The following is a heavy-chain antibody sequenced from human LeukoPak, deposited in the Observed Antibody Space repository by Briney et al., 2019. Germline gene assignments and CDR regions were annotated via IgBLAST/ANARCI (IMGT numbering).Heavy chain of an antibody. D-gene: IGHD3-16*01. Sequence: GGSLRLSCAASGFTFSSYWMHWVRQAPGKGLVGVSRINDDGRNTSYADSVKGRFTISRDNAKNTLYLQMNSLRAEDTAVYYCARVRWGGLYYFDYWGQGTLVTVSS. CDR1: GFTFSSYW. CDR2: INDDGRNT. J-gene: IGHJ4*02. V-gene: IGHV3-74*01. CDR3: ARVRWGGLYYFDY.